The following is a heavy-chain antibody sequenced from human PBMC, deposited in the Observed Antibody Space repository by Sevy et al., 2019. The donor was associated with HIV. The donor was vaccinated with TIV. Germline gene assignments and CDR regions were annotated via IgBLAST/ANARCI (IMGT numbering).Heavy chain of an antibody. D-gene: IGHD5-12*01. V-gene: IGHV4-59*01. CDR2: IYYTGST. CDR1: GGSISAYY. Sequence: SETLSLTCTVSGGSISAYYWSWIRQPPGKGLEYLGYIYYTGSTNYNPSLKSRVTISVDTSKNQFSLKLSSVTAADTAVYYCARAPPVRSGDDSLNWFDPWGQETLVTVSS. CDR3: ARAPPVRSGDDSLNWFDP. J-gene: IGHJ5*02.